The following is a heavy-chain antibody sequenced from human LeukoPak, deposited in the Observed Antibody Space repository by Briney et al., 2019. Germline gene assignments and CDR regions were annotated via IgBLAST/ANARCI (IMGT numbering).Heavy chain of an antibody. CDR2: ISGSGGST. V-gene: IGHV3-23*01. D-gene: IGHD5-12*01. CDR3: ATDSGYDHHGLFDY. J-gene: IGHJ4*02. CDR1: GFTFSSYA. Sequence: PGGSLRLSCAASGFTFSSYAMSWVRQAPGKGLEWVSAISGSGGSTYYADSVKGRFTISRDNSKNTLYLQMNSLRAEDTAVYYCATDSGYDHHGLFDYWGQGTLVTVSS.